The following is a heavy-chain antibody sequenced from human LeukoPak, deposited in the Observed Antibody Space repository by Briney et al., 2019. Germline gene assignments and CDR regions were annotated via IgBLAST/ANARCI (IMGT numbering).Heavy chain of an antibody. D-gene: IGHD2-21*02. Sequence: PGGSLRLSCAASGFTFSSYAMGWVRQAPGKGLEWVSAISGSGGSTYYADSVKGRFTISRDNSKNTLYLQMNSLRAEDTAVYYCAKDIWNCGGDCYSYYFDYWGQGTLVTVSS. CDR1: GFTFSSYA. CDR3: AKDIWNCGGDCYSYYFDY. V-gene: IGHV3-23*01. CDR2: ISGSGGST. J-gene: IGHJ4*02.